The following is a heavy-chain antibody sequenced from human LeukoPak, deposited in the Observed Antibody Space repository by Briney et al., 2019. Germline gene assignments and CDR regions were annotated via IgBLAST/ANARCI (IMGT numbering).Heavy chain of an antibody. V-gene: IGHV4-39*01. Sequence: PSGTLSLTCTVSGGSISSSTYYWGWIRQPPGKGLEWIGSIYYSGSTYYNPSLKSRVTISVDTSKNQFSLKLSSVTAADTVVYYCTRLHYYDCSAYSRTPAYFQHWGQGTLVTVSS. CDR3: TRLHYYDCSAYSRTPAYFQH. D-gene: IGHD3-22*01. J-gene: IGHJ1*01. CDR1: GGSISSSTYY. CDR2: IYYSGST.